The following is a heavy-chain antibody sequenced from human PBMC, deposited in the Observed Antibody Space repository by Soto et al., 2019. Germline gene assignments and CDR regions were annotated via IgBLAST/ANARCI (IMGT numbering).Heavy chain of an antibody. CDR1: GGSFSGYY. V-gene: IGHV4-34*01. CDR3: ARRRIMITFGGVIVPQEGDY. D-gene: IGHD3-16*02. Sequence: NPSEPLSLTCAVYGGSFSGYYWSWIRQPPGKGLEWIGEINHSGSTNYNPSLKSRVTISVDTSKNQFSLKLSSVTAADTAVYYCARRRIMITFGGVIVPQEGDYWGQGTLFTVSS. J-gene: IGHJ4*02. CDR2: INHSGST.